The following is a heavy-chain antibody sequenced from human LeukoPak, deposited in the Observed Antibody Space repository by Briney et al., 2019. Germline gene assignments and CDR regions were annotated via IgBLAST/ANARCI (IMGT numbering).Heavy chain of an antibody. CDR1: GFTFSDYY. CDR3: AKLFKAYSSSWIDY. D-gene: IGHD6-13*01. CDR2: ISHSSGFT. J-gene: IGHJ4*02. V-gene: IGHV3-11*03. Sequence: GGSLRLSCAASGFTFSDYYMSWIRQAPGQGLEWVAYISHSSGFTNYADSVKGRFAISRDNAKNSLYLQMDSLRAEDTTIYYCAKLFKAYSSSWIDYWGQGNLVTVSS.